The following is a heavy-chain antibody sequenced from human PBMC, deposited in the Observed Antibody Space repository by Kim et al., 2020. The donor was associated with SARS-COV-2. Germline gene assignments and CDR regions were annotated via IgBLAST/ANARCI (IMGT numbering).Heavy chain of an antibody. Sequence: GGSLRLSCAASGFTFSNYAMAWVRQAPGKGLERVSTISAGGSSYYADSVKGRFTISRDNSRDTLYLQMNSLRAEDTAVYYCAKGYYNSGISRDMDVWGQG. D-gene: IGHD3-10*01. CDR3: AKGYYNSGISRDMDV. J-gene: IGHJ6*02. CDR1: GFTFSNYA. V-gene: IGHV3-23*01. CDR2: ISAGGSS.